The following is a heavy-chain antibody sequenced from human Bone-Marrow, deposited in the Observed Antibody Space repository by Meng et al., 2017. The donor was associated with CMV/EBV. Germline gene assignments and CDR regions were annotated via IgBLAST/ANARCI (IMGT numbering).Heavy chain of an antibody. J-gene: IGHJ6*02. D-gene: IGHD2-2*01. Sequence: GGSLRLSCAASGFSITKYVMHWVRQAPGKGLEWVAVISSDGSNKNYADSVKGRSTISRDNAKNSLYLQMNSLRAEDTAVYYCAREYCSSTSCRNYYYYGMDVWGQGTTVTVSS. CDR3: AREYCSSTSCRNYYYYGMDV. CDR2: ISSDGSNK. CDR1: GFSITKYV. V-gene: IGHV3-30*04.